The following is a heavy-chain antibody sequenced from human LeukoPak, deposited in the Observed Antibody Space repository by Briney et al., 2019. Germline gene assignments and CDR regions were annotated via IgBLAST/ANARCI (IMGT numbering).Heavy chain of an antibody. CDR1: GFTFSSYS. Sequence: GGSLRLSCAASGFTFSSYSMNWVRQAPGKGLEWVSSISSSSSYTYYADSVKGRFTISRDNAKNSLYLQMNSLRAEDTAVYYCARGIANFDYWGQGTLVTVSS. CDR2: ISSSSSYT. J-gene: IGHJ4*02. CDR3: ARGIANFDY. V-gene: IGHV3-21*01. D-gene: IGHD6-13*01.